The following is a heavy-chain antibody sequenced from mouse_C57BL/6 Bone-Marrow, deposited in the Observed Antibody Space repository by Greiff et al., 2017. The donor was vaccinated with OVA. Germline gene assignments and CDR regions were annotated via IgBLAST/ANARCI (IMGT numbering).Heavy chain of an antibody. J-gene: IGHJ3*01. Sequence: QVQLQQSGAELARPGASVKLSCKASGYTFTSYGISWVKQRTGQDLEWIGEIYPRSGNTYYNEKFKGKATLTADKSSSTAYMELRSLTSEDSAVYFCAERDYYGSSSFAYWGQGTLVTVSA. CDR1: GYTFTSYG. CDR2: IYPRSGNT. V-gene: IGHV1-81*01. CDR3: AERDYYGSSSFAY. D-gene: IGHD1-1*01.